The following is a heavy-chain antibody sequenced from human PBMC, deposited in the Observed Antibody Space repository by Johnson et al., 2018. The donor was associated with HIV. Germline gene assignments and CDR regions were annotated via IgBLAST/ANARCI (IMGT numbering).Heavy chain of an antibody. D-gene: IGHD1-26*01. CDR2: VNQDGSAK. J-gene: IGHJ3*01. CDR3: VTADRGSA. CDR1: GFTLSNHW. V-gene: IGHV3-7*05. Sequence: VQLVESGGGLVQPGGSLRLSCAASGFTLSNHWMSWVRQAPGKGLEYVANVNQDGSAKFYVDSVKGRFTISRDNAKNSLYLQMNSLRDEDTAVYYCVTADRGSAWCHGTTVTVSS.